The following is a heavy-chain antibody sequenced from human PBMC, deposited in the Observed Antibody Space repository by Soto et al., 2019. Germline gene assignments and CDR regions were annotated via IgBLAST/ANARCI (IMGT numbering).Heavy chain of an antibody. J-gene: IGHJ6*02. CDR3: AKHRATMFIYFGMDV. CDR1: GFTFSSYA. V-gene: IGHV3-23*01. D-gene: IGHD3-10*02. CDR2: ISGSGGST. Sequence: EVQLLESGGDLVQPWGSLRLSCAASGFTFSSYAMSWVRQAPGKGLEWVSAISGSGGSTNYADSVKGRFTISRDNSKNTLFLQMNTLRAEYTAVYYCAKHRATMFIYFGMDVWCQGTTVTV.